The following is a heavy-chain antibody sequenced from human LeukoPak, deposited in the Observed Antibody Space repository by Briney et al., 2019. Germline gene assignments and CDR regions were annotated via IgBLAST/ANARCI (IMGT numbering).Heavy chain of an antibody. V-gene: IGHV3-30-3*01. CDR1: GFTFSSYA. Sequence: GRSLRLSCAASGFTFSSYAMHWVRQAPGKGLEWVAVISYDGSNKYYADSVKGRFTISRDNSKNTLYLQMNSLRAEGTTVYYCARDLSQRGFDPWGQETLVTVSS. CDR2: ISYDGSNK. CDR3: ARDLSQRGFDP. J-gene: IGHJ5*02.